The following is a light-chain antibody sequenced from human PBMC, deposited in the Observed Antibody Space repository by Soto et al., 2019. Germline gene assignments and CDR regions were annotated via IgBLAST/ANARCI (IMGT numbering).Light chain of an antibody. CDR3: SSYTTSSTRV. CDR1: SSDVGIYNY. J-gene: IGLJ1*01. V-gene: IGLV2-14*01. CDR2: EVS. Sequence: QSLLTQPSSVSRSPGQASAISCTVSSSDVGIYNYVSWYQQHPGKVPKLIIYEVSNRPSGVSNRFSGSKSGNTASLTISGLQAEDEADYYCSSYTTSSTRVFGTGTKVTVL.